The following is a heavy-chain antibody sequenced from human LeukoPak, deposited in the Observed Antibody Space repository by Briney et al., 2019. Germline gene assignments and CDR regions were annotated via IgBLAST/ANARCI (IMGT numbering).Heavy chain of an antibody. CDR1: GYTFTGYY. D-gene: IGHD2-21*01. J-gene: IGHJ3*02. CDR3: ARDWGGGGFDAFDI. Sequence: ASVKVSCKASGYTFTGYYMHWVRQAPGQGLEWMGWINPNSGGTNYAQKFQGRVTMTRDTSISTAYMELSRLRSEDTAVYYCARDWGGGGFDAFDIWGQGTMVTVSS. V-gene: IGHV1-2*02. CDR2: INPNSGGT.